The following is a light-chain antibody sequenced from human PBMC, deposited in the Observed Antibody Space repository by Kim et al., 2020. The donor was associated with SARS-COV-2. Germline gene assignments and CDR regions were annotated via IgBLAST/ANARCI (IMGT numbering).Light chain of an antibody. CDR3: QQYNNWPALT. V-gene: IGKV3-15*01. J-gene: IGKJ4*01. Sequence: EVVMTQSPANLSVSPGERATLSCRASQSVSSSLAWYQQKPGQAPRLLVYGASTRATGIPARFSGSGSGTEFTLTISSLQSEDYGVYYCQQYNNWPALTFGGGTKVDIK. CDR1: QSVSSS. CDR2: GAS.